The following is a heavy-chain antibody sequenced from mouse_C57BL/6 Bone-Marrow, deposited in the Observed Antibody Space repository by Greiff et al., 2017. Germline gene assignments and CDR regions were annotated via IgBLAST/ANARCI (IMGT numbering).Heavy chain of an antibody. J-gene: IGHJ3*01. CDR1: EYEFPSHD. CDR3: AINDDYVAY. D-gene: IGHD2-4*01. CDR2: INSDGGST. Sequence: EVQRVESGGGLVQPGESLKLSCESNEYEFPSHDMYWVRKTPEKRLELVADINSDGGSTYYPDNMERRFIISRDNTKKTLYLHMSSLSSEDTAVYYWAINDDYVAYWGQGTLVTVSA. V-gene: IGHV5-2*01.